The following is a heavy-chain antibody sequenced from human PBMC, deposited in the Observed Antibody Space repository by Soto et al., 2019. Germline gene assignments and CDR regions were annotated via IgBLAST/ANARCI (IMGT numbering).Heavy chain of an antibody. V-gene: IGHV1-69*12. J-gene: IGHJ5*02. CDR1: GGTFSSYA. Sequence: QVPLVQSGAEVKKPGSSVKVSCKASGGTFSSYAISWVRQAPGQGLEWMGGIIPIFGTANYAQKFQGRVTITADESTSTAYMELSSVRSEDTAVYYCAGADIGYSSGEYNWFEPWGQGTLVTVSS. CDR2: IIPIFGTA. D-gene: IGHD3-22*01. CDR3: AGADIGYSSGEYNWFEP.